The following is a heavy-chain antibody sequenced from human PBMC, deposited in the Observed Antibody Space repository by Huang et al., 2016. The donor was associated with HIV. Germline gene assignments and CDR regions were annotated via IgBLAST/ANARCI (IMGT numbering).Heavy chain of an antibody. J-gene: IGHJ5*02. CDR1: GFSFSSYT. V-gene: IGHV3-23*01. Sequence: EVKLLESGGGLVQPGGSLRLSCAASGFSFSSYTRTWVRQVPGKGREWVSAIRGSDNTTFYADSVKGRFTISRDNSKNTLYLQMKSLRVDDTAVYYCAKNRVAGTGHCFDPWGQGTLVTVSS. CDR2: IRGSDNTT. CDR3: AKNRVAGTGHCFDP. D-gene: IGHD6-19*01.